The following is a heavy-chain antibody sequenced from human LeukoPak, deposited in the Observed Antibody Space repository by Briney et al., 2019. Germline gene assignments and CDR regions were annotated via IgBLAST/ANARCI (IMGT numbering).Heavy chain of an antibody. CDR2: IYYSGST. CDR1: GGSISSSSYY. D-gene: IGHD5-12*01. V-gene: IGHV4-30-4*08. Sequence: SETLSLTCTVSGGSISSSSYYWGWIRQPPGKGLEWIGYIYYSGSTYYNPSLKSRVTISVDTSKNQFSLKLSSVTAADTAVYYCARDSGYDLILDVWGQGTTVTVSS. CDR3: ARDSGYDLILDV. J-gene: IGHJ6*02.